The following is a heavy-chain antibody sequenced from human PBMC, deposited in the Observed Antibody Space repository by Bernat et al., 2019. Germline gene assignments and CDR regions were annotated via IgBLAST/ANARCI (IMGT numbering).Heavy chain of an antibody. V-gene: IGHV4-31*03. CDR1: GGSISSGGYY. D-gene: IGHD6-13*01. Sequence: QVQLQESGPGLVKPSQTLSLTCTVSGGSISSGGYYWSWIRQHPGKGLEWIGYIYYSGSTYYNPSLKRRVTISVDTSNNQFSLKLSSVTAADTAVYYCAGGAPDRIAAAGTVFDPWGQGTLVTVSS. CDR3: AGGAPDRIAAAGTVFDP. CDR2: IYYSGST. J-gene: IGHJ5*02.